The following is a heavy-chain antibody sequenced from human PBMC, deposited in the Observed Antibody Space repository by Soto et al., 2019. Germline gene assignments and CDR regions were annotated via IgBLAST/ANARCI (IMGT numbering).Heavy chain of an antibody. CDR1: GFTFSGYW. D-gene: IGHD2-2*01. Sequence: PGGSLRLSCAASGFTFSGYWMHWVRQAPGKGLVWVSGINSDGRSTSYADSVKGRFTISRDNAKNTLYLQMNSLRIEDTAVYYCASPRPPCSTTCSSSFDYWGQGTLVTVSS. V-gene: IGHV3-74*01. J-gene: IGHJ4*02. CDR2: INSDGRST. CDR3: ASPRPPCSTTCSSSFDY.